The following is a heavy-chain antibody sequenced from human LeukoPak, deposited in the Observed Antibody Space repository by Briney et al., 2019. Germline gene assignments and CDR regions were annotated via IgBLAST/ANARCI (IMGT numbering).Heavy chain of an antibody. J-gene: IGHJ6*02. Sequence: PSETLSLTCAVYGGSFSGYYWSWIRQPPGKGLEWIGEINHSGSTNYNPSLKSRVTISVDTSKNQFSLKLSSVTAADTAVYYCVEGVRGVIDGPYGMDAWGQGTTVTVSS. CDR2: INHSGST. CDR3: VEGVRGVIDGPYGMDA. D-gene: IGHD3-10*01. CDR1: GGSFSGYY. V-gene: IGHV4-34*01.